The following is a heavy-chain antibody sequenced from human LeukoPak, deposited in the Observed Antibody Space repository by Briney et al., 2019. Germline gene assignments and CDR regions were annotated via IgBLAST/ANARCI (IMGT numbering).Heavy chain of an antibody. Sequence: ASVKVSCKASGYTFTSYYMHWVRQAPGQGLEWMGIINPSGGNTNYAQKLQGRVTMTTDTSTSTAYMELRSLRSDDTAVYYCARDLWVTHSGYSPAGYWGQGTLVTVSS. CDR1: GYTFTSYY. CDR3: ARDLWVTHSGYSPAGY. CDR2: INPSGGNT. D-gene: IGHD3-22*01. J-gene: IGHJ4*02. V-gene: IGHV1-46*01.